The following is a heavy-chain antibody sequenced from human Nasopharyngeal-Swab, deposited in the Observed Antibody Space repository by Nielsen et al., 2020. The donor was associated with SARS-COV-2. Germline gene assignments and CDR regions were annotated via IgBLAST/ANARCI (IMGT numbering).Heavy chain of an antibody. CDR3: ARDSVPAAIGVGYYYYYMDV. Sequence: WVRQAPGQRLEWMGWINAGNGNTKYSQKFQGRVTFTRDTSAGTAYMELSSLRSEDTAVYYCARDSVPAAIGVGYYYYYMDVWGKGTTVTVSS. J-gene: IGHJ6*03. CDR2: INAGNGNT. V-gene: IGHV1-3*01. D-gene: IGHD2-2*02.